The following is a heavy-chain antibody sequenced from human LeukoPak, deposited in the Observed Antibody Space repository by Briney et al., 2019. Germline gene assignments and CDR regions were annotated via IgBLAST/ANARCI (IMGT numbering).Heavy chain of an antibody. J-gene: IGHJ4*02. D-gene: IGHD3-22*01. CDR1: GLTFSDYY. CDR2: ISGSGTTT. Sequence: GGSLRLSCAASGLTFSDYYMTWIRQAPGKGLEWVSSISGSGTTTYSADSVRGRFTVSRDNAKNSVFLYMNSLRAKDTAVYYCAIQITMIVVVPYFDYWGQGTLVTVSS. V-gene: IGHV3-11*04. CDR3: AIQITMIVVVPYFDY.